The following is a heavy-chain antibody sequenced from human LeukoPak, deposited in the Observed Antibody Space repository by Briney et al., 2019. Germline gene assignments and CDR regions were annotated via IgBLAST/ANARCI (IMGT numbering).Heavy chain of an antibody. V-gene: IGHV3-23*01. CDR2: IFGSGGSP. CDR1: AFTFGSNA. J-gene: IGHJ4*02. CDR3: GKTTVGYSSGQKPAWPVDY. D-gene: IGHD5-18*01. Sequence: PGRSLTLSCAASAFTFGSNAMYWVRHAPGKGLEWVAGIFGSGGSPHHADPVKGRFTISRDNSRNTVYLQINSLRAEDTAVYYCGKTTVGYSSGQKPAWPVDYWGQGTLVTVSS.